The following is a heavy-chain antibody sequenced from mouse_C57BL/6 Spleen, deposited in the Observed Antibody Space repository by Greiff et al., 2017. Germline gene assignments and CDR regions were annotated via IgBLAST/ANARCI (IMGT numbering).Heavy chain of an antibody. CDR2: IYPGDGDT. Sequence: QVQLQQSGAELVKPGASVKISCKASGYAFSSYWMNWVKQRPGKGLEWIGQIYPGDGDTNYNGKFKGKATLTADKASSTAYMQLSSLTSEDSAVYFCARSGLDYGSRWAMDYWGQGTSVTVSS. J-gene: IGHJ4*01. V-gene: IGHV1-80*01. CDR1: GYAFSSYW. D-gene: IGHD1-1*01. CDR3: ARSGLDYGSRWAMDY.